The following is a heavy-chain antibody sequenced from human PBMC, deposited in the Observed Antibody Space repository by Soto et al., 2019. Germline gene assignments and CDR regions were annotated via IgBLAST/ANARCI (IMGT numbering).Heavy chain of an antibody. J-gene: IGHJ4*02. CDR3: ARDPEASYYFDY. D-gene: IGHD1-26*01. V-gene: IGHV1-46*01. Sequence: SVKVSCKASGYTFTSYYIHWVRQAPGQGLEWMGIINPSGGSTSYTQKFQGRVTMTRDTSTSTVYMELSSLRSEDTAVYYCARDPEASYYFDYWGQGTLVTVSS. CDR1: GYTFTSYY. CDR2: INPSGGST.